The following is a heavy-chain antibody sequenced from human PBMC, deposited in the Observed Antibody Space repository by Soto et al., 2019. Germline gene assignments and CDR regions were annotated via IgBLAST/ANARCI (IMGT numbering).Heavy chain of an antibody. CDR3: ARDYGASGWLDP. V-gene: IGHV4-31*03. CDR1: GGSISSCCYY. J-gene: IGHJ5*02. CDR2: IYYSGST. D-gene: IGHD4-17*01. Sequence: SETQXLTCTVSGGSISSCCYYWSWIRQHPGKGLEWIGYIYYSGSTYYNPSLKSRVTISVDTSKNQFSLKLSSVTAADTAVYYCARDYGASGWLDPWGQGTLVTVSS.